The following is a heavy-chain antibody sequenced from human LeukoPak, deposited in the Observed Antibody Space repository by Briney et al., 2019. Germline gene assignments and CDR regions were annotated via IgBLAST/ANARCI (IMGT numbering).Heavy chain of an antibody. D-gene: IGHD3-16*02. CDR1: GFTFSSYW. J-gene: IGHJ6*03. CDR2: INNYGSST. V-gene: IGHV3-74*01. CDR3: ARDGAITFGGVIVIPLNMDV. Sequence: GGSLRLSCAASGFTFSSYWMHWVRQAPREGLVWVSRINNYGSSTSYADSVKGRFTISRDNAKNSLYLQMNSLRAEDTAVYYCARDGAITFGGVIVIPLNMDVWGKGTTVTVSS.